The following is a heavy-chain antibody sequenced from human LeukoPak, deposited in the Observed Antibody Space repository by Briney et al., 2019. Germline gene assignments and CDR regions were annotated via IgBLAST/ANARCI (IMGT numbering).Heavy chain of an antibody. CDR3: ARDSGGDGDTIFGRYGMDV. V-gene: IGHV1-18*01. CDR2: ISAYNGNT. D-gene: IGHD3-3*01. Sequence: GASVKVSCKASGYTFTSYGISWVRQAPGQGVEWMGWISAYNGNTNYAQKLQGRVTMTTDTSTSTAYMELRSLRSDDTAVYYCARDSGGDGDTIFGRYGMDVWGQGTTVTVSS. J-gene: IGHJ6*02. CDR1: GYTFTSYG.